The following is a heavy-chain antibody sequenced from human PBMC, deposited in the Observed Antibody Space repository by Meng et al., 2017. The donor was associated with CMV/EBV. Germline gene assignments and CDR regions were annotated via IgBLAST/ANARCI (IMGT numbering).Heavy chain of an antibody. D-gene: IGHD6-19*01. CDR3: ARMVSSGYYYFDY. Sequence: ASVKVSCKASGYTFTGYYMHCVRQAPGQGLEWMGWINPNSGGTNYAQKFQGRVTMTRDTSISTAYMELSRLRSDDTAVYYCARMVSSGYYYFDYWGQGTLVTVSS. CDR2: INPNSGGT. V-gene: IGHV1-2*02. J-gene: IGHJ4*02. CDR1: GYTFTGYY.